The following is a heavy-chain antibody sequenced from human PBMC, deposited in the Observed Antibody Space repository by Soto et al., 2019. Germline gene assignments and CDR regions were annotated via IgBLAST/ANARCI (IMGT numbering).Heavy chain of an antibody. CDR3: ARDLWGYCGTDCYPLDV. CDR1: GGSISRYY. Sequence: QVRLQESGPGLVKPSETLSLTCTVSGGSISRYYWSWIRQPPGKGLEWIGYLYNAGSTIYNPSLKSRVTISVDMSQNQFSLNLNYVTAADTAVYYCARDLWGYCGTDCYPLDVWGQGTPVTVSS. CDR2: LYNAGST. D-gene: IGHD2-21*02. J-gene: IGHJ6*02. V-gene: IGHV4-59*01.